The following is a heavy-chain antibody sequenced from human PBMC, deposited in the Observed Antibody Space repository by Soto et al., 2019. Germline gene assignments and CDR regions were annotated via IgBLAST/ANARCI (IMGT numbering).Heavy chain of an antibody. CDR1: GYSFTSYW. Sequence: DSLKISRKGSGYSFTSYWISLVRQMPGKGLEWMGRIDPSDSYTNYSPSFQGHVTISADKSISTAYLQWSSLKASDTAMYYCARLSRGSGSPSYWGQGTLVTVSS. CDR3: ARLSRGSGSPSY. V-gene: IGHV5-10-1*01. D-gene: IGHD3-10*01. CDR2: IDPSDSYT. J-gene: IGHJ4*02.